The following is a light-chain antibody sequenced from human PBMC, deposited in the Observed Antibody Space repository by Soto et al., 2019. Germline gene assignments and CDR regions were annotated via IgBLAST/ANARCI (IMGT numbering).Light chain of an antibody. CDR3: QQYYSTRT. CDR1: QSVLYSPNHKNY. V-gene: IGKV4-1*01. J-gene: IGKJ1*01. Sequence: DIVMTQSPDSLAVSLGERATINCKSSQSVLYSPNHKNYLAWYQQKPGQPPKLLIYWASTRESGVPDRFSGSGSGTDFTLTISSLQAEDVAVYYCQQYYSTRTFGQGTKVEIK. CDR2: WAS.